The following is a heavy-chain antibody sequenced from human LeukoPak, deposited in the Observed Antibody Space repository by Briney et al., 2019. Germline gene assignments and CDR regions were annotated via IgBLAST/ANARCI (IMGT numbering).Heavy chain of an antibody. V-gene: IGHV3-7*03. CDR1: GFTFRNYW. CDR3: AREDQYNTFDY. CDR2: IKEDGSEE. J-gene: IGHJ4*02. D-gene: IGHD1-1*01. Sequence: PGGSLRLSCAASGFTFRNYWMSWVRQSPGKGLEWVANIKEDGSEEQYVGSVMGRFTISRDNANKSLFLQMNSLRAEDAAVYYCAREDQYNTFDYWGQGTLVTVSS.